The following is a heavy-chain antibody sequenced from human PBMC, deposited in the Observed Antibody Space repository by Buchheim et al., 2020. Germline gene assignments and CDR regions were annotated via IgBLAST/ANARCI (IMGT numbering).Heavy chain of an antibody. CDR3: VKAYYYGSEDYYSKLGYFYGMDV. D-gene: IGHD3-10*01. Sequence: QVQLVESGGGVVQAGMSLRLSCGASGFAFSNYGMHWVRQAPGKGLEWVAVISYNGNKKYSADSVKGRFTISRDNSKNTLYLQMDRLGADDTAVYYCVKAYYYGSEDYYSKLGYFYGMDVWGQGTT. CDR1: GFAFSNYG. J-gene: IGHJ6*02. CDR2: ISYNGNKK. V-gene: IGHV3-30*18.